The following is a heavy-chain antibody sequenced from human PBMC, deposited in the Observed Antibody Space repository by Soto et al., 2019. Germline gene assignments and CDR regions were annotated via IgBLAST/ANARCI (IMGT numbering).Heavy chain of an antibody. CDR1: GGSISSYY. J-gene: IGHJ6*02. D-gene: IGHD6-6*01. CDR2: IYYSGST. CDR3: ARLGIAAPTADYHGMDV. Sequence: LFLTCTVSGGSISSYYWSWIRQPPGKGLEWIGYIYYSGSTNYNPSLKSRVTISVDTSKNQFSLKLSSVTAADTAVYYCARLGIAAPTADYHGMDVWGQGTTVTASS. V-gene: IGHV4-59*01.